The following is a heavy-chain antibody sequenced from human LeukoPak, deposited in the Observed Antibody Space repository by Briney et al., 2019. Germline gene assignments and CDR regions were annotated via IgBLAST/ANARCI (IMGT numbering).Heavy chain of an antibody. Sequence: SETLSLTCTVSGGSISSYYWSWIRQPPGKGLEWIGYIYCSGSTNYNPSLKSRVTISVDTSKNQFSLKLSSVTAADTAVYYCARENHSSSFYYYYYMDVWGKGTTVTVSS. CDR3: ARENHSSSFYYYYYMDV. CDR1: GGSISSYY. D-gene: IGHD6-6*01. J-gene: IGHJ6*03. CDR2: IYCSGST. V-gene: IGHV4-59*01.